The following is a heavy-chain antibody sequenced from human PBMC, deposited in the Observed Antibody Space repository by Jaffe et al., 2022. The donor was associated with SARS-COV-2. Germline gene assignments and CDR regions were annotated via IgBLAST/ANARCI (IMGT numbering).Heavy chain of an antibody. V-gene: IGHV3-49*03. CDR2: IRNKNDGGTT. D-gene: IGHD3-10*01. CDR3: TRDTRGDGYY. Sequence: EVQLVESGGGLVQPGRSLRLSCTASGFTFGDYAMSWFRQAPGKRLEWLGFIRNKNDGGTTEYAASVKGRFTLSRDDSKSITYLQMNSLKTEDTAVYYCTRDTRGDGYYWGQGTLVTVSS. CDR1: GFTFGDYA. J-gene: IGHJ4*02.